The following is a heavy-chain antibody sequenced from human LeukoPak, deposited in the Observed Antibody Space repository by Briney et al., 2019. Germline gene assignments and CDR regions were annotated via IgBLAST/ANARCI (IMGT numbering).Heavy chain of an antibody. CDR1: GFTFNTYA. V-gene: IGHV3-23*01. CDR2: IIGSAKST. CDR3: ARETTGTTSAFDI. D-gene: IGHD1-1*01. J-gene: IGHJ3*02. Sequence: GGSLRLSCAASGFTFNTYAMSWVRQAPGKGLEWVSEIIGSAKSTFYADSVKGRFTVSRDNAKNSLYLQMNSLRAEDTAVYYCARETTGTTSAFDIWGQGTMVTVSS.